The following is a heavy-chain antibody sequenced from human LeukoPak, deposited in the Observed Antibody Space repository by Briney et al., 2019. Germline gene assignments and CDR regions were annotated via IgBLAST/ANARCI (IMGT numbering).Heavy chain of an antibody. V-gene: IGHV3-23*01. CDR2: ISGSGGST. CDR1: GFTFSSYA. CDR3: AKDTEVQPYYFDC. Sequence: GGSLRLSCEASGFTFSSYAMSWVRQAPGKGLEWVSAISGSGGSTYYADSVKGRFTISRDNSKNTLYLQMNSLRAEDTAVYYCAKDTEVQPYYFDCWGQGTLVTVSS. D-gene: IGHD1-1*01. J-gene: IGHJ4*01.